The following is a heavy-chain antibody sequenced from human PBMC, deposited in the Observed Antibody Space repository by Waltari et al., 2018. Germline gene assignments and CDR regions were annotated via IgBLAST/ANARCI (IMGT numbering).Heavy chain of an antibody. CDR2: VLGSGRT. CDR1: GDYMNYW. CDR3: ARDRGRGLYLDT. J-gene: IGHJ4*02. D-gene: IGHD2-15*01. Sequence: QLQLEESGPGLVKPSGTLSLTCAVPGDYMNYWWSWVRQPPGKGLEWIGQVLGSGRTNYNPSFASRVTMSIDTSTYHFALRLTSATAADTALYYCARDRGRGLYLDTWGQGILVTVSP. V-gene: IGHV4-4*02.